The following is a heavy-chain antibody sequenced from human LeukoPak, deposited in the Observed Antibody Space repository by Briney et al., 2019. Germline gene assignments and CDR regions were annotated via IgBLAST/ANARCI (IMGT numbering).Heavy chain of an antibody. J-gene: IGHJ4*02. CDR3: AKDRVDGSGSQFES. CDR2: IRSDGSNK. V-gene: IGHV3-30*02. D-gene: IGHD3-10*01. CDR1: GFTFSNYG. Sequence: GGSLRLSCAASGFTFSNYGMHWVRQAPGKGLEWVAFIRSDGSNKYYADSVKGRFTISRDNSMDTLYLHMNSLRADDTAVYYCAKDRVDGSGSQFESWGQGSLVIVSS.